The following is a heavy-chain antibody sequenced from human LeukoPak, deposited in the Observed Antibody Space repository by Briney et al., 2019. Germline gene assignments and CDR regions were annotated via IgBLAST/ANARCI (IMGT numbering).Heavy chain of an antibody. V-gene: IGHV4-59*08. Sequence: SETLSLTCTVSGGSISSYYWSWIRQPPGKGLEWIGYIYYSGSTNYNPSLKSRVTISVDTSKNQFSLKLSSVTAADTALYYCARLGQLCGGDCPDYWGQGTLVTVSS. CDR3: ARLGQLCGGDCPDY. J-gene: IGHJ4*02. CDR1: GGSISSYY. CDR2: IYYSGST. D-gene: IGHD2-21*02.